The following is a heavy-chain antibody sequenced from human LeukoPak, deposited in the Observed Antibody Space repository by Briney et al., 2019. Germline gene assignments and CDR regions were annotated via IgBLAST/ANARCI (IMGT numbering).Heavy chain of an antibody. Sequence: GGSLRLSCAASGFTFSSYAMHWVRQAPGKGLEWVAVISYDGINKYFADSVKGRFTISRDNSKNTLYLQMNSLRAEDTAVYYCARDDGYSGYDGNFDYWGQGTLVTVSS. CDR1: GFTFSSYA. V-gene: IGHV3-30-3*01. D-gene: IGHD5-12*01. J-gene: IGHJ4*02. CDR2: ISYDGINK. CDR3: ARDDGYSGYDGNFDY.